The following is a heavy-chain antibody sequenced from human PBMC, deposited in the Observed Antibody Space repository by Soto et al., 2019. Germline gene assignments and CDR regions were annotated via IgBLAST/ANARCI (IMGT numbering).Heavy chain of an antibody. CDR3: ARGPGANDAFDI. D-gene: IGHD2-8*02. Sequence: PGGSLRLSCAASGFTFSTAWMSWVRQAPGKGLEWVSSISSSSSYIYYADSVKGRFTISRDNAKNSLYLQMNSLRAEDTAVYYCARGPGANDAFDIWGQGTMVTVSS. V-gene: IGHV3-21*01. CDR2: ISSSSSYI. J-gene: IGHJ3*02. CDR1: GFTFSTAW.